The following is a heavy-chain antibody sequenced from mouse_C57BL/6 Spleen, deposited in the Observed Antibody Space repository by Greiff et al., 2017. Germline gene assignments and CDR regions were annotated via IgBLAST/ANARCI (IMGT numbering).Heavy chain of an antibody. V-gene: IGHV6-6*01. Sequence: EVQLVESGGGLVQPGGSMKLSCAASGFTFSDAWMDWVRQSPEKGLEWVAEIRNKANNHATYYAESVKGRFTISRDDSKSSVYLQMNSISAEDAGIDYCSGDYGSSSAMDYWGQGTSVTVSS. CDR1: GFTFSDAW. CDR3: SGDYGSSSAMDY. CDR2: IRNKANNHAT. D-gene: IGHD1-1*01. J-gene: IGHJ4*01.